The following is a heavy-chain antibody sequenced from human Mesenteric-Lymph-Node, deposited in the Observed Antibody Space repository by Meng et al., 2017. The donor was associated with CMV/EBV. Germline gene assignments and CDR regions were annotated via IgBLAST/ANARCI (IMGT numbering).Heavy chain of an antibody. CDR1: GGSISRYY. CDR3: ARVQYCSSTSCLGWFDP. CDR2: IYYSGST. Sequence: SETLSLTCSVSGGSISRYYWSWIRQPPGRGLEWIGYIYYSGSTNYNPSLKSRVAISVDASKNQFSLKLSSVTAADTAVYYCARVQYCSSTSCLGWFDPWGQGTLVTVSS. D-gene: IGHD2-2*01. V-gene: IGHV4-59*08. J-gene: IGHJ5*02.